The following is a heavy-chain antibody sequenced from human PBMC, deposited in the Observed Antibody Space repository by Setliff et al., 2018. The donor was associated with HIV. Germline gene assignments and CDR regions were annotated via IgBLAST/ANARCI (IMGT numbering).Heavy chain of an antibody. CDR3: ARRGRFTGGYSYGSDYFEY. V-gene: IGHV1-69*13. D-gene: IGHD5-18*01. CDR1: GGTFSSYA. Sequence: SVKVSCKASGGTFSSYAISWVRQAPGQGLEWMGGIIPIFGTANYAQKFQGRVTITADESTSTAYMELSSLRSEDTAMYHCARRGRFTGGYSYGSDYFEYWGQGTLVTVSS. J-gene: IGHJ4*02. CDR2: IIPIFGTA.